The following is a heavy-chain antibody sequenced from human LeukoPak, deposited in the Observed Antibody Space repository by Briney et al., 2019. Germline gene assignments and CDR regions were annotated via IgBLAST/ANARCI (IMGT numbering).Heavy chain of an antibody. Sequence: SETLSLTCTVSGGSISSSSYYWGWIRQPPGKGLEWIGSIYYSGSTYYNSSLKSRVTISVDTSKNQFSLKLSSVTAADTAVYYCARLGAGDYLVHYYYGMDVWGQGTTVTVSS. V-gene: IGHV4-39*01. CDR3: ARLGAGDYLVHYYYGMDV. CDR1: GGSISSSSYY. CDR2: IYYSGST. D-gene: IGHD4-17*01. J-gene: IGHJ6*02.